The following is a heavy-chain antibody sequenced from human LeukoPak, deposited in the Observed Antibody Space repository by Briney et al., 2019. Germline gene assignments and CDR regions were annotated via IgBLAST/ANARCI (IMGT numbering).Heavy chain of an antibody. CDR3: ARDPRRWTVGATPIYAFDI. J-gene: IGHJ3*02. V-gene: IGHV3-48*04. D-gene: IGHD1-26*01. CDR2: ISSSSSTI. CDR1: GLTFSSYS. Sequence: PGGSLRLSCAASGLTFSSYSMNWVRQAPGKGLEWVSYISSSSSTIYYADSVKGRFTISRDNAKNSLYLQMNSLRAEDTAVYYCARDPRRWTVGATPIYAFDIWGQGTMVTVSS.